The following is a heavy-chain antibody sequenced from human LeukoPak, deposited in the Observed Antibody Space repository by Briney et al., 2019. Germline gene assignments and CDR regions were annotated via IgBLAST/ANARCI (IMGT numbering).Heavy chain of an antibody. D-gene: IGHD5-12*01. CDR3: ARDGLIVATT. CDR2: ISSGGTTI. Sequence: PGGSLRLSCAASGFTFSSSEMNWVRQAPGKGLEWVSCISSGGTTIFYADSVKGRFTISRDNAKNSLYLQMNSLRAEDTGVYYCARDGLIVATTWGQGTLVTVSS. CDR1: GFTFSSSE. V-gene: IGHV3-48*03. J-gene: IGHJ5*02.